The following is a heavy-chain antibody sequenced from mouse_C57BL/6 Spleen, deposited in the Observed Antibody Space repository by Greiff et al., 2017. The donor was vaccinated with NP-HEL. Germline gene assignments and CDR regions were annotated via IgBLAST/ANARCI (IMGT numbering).Heavy chain of an antibody. J-gene: IGHJ3*01. Sequence: EVKLMESEGGLVQPGSSMKLSCTASGFTFSDYYMAWVRQVPEKGLEWVANINYDGSSTYYLDSLKSRFIISRDNAKNILYLQMSSLKSEDTATYYCAREEGAFAYWGQGTLVTVSA. CDR2: INYDGSST. V-gene: IGHV5-16*01. CDR1: GFTFSDYY. D-gene: IGHD3-1*01. CDR3: AREEGAFAY.